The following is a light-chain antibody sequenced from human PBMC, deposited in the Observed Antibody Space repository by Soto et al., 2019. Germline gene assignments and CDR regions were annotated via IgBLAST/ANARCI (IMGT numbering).Light chain of an antibody. Sequence: EIVLTQSPATPSLSTGERATLSCRASQSVSSSDLAWYQQKPGQAPRLLIYGASSRATGIPDRFSGSGSGTDFTLTISRLEHEDFAVYYCQHYGSTLKTFGQGKRLEIK. J-gene: IGKJ5*01. V-gene: IGKV3-20*01. CDR3: QHYGSTLKT. CDR2: GAS. CDR1: QSVSSSD.